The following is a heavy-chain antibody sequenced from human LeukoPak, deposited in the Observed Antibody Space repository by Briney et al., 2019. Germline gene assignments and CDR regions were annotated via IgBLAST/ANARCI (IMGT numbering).Heavy chain of an antibody. V-gene: IGHV1-18*01. CDR3: ARRGIPVYYYGMDV. Sequence: ASVKVSCKASGYTFTSYGISWVRQAPGQGLEWMGWISAYNGNTNYAQKPQGRVTMTTDTSTSTAYMELRSLRSDDTAVYYCARRGIPVYYYGMDVWGQGTTVTVSS. CDR2: ISAYNGNT. CDR1: GYTFTSYG. D-gene: IGHD3-16*01. J-gene: IGHJ6*02.